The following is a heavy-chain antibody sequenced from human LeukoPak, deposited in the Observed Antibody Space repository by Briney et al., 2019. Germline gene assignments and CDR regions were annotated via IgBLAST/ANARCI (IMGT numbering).Heavy chain of an antibody. CDR1: GYTFTSYA. CDR3: ARDGDGYNYQLNNWFDP. Sequence: ASVKVSCKASGYTFTSYAMNWVRQAPGQGLEWMGWINTNTGNPTYAQGFTGRFVFSLDTSVSTAYLQISSLKAEDTAVYYCARDGDGYNYQLNNWFDPWGQGTLVTVSS. J-gene: IGHJ5*02. CDR2: INTNTGNP. D-gene: IGHD5-24*01. V-gene: IGHV7-4-1*02.